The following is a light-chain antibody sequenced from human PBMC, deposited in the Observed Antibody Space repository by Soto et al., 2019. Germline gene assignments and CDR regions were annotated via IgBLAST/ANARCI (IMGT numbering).Light chain of an antibody. CDR2: GAS. J-gene: IGKJ1*01. CDR3: QHHNSYSQT. Sequence: EIQMTQSPPTLSASVGERGTITCRGSQSIRHYLAWYQQMPGKAPKLLIYGASTLQSGVPSRFSGSGSGTEFTLTISSLQPDDFGTYFCQHHNSYSQTFGQGTKVDIK. CDR1: QSIRHY. V-gene: IGKV1-5*01.